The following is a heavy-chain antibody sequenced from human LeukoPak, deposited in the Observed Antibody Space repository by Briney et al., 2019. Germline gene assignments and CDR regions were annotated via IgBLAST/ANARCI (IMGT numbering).Heavy chain of an antibody. CDR2: IYTSGST. Sequence: SETLSLTCTVSGGSISSYYWSWIRQPPGEGLEWIGYIYTSGSTNYNPPLKSRVTISVDTSKNQFSLKLSSVTAADTAVYYCARHLYDFWSGHYYMDVWGKGTTVTVSS. J-gene: IGHJ6*03. D-gene: IGHD3-3*01. CDR1: GGSISSYY. V-gene: IGHV4-4*09. CDR3: ARHLYDFWSGHYYMDV.